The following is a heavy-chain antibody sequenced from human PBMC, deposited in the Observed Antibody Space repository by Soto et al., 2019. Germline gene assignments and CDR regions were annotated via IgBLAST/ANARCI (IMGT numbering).Heavy chain of an antibody. CDR2: IDQDGSET. Sequence: EVQLVESGGALVQPGGSLRLSCAVSGFTFSNSWMSWVRQTPGKGLEWVANIDQDGSETYYLDSVKGRFTISRDNAKNSLYLQMSSLRAEDTAVYYCVRELVVGPAEYFQHWGQGTLVTVSS. D-gene: IGHD1-26*01. V-gene: IGHV3-7*01. CDR3: VRELVVGPAEYFQH. CDR1: GFTFSNSW. J-gene: IGHJ1*01.